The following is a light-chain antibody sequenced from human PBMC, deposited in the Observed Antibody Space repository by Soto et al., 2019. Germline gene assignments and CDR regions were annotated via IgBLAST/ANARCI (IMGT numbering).Light chain of an antibody. CDR3: AAWDGSLNGAV. Sequence: QSVLTQPPSASGTPGQRVAISCSGSRSNIGGHNVYWYQQLPGTAPKLLIYKNSQRPSWVSDRFSGSKSGTSASLAISGLRSEDEADYYCAAWDGSLNGAVFGGGTQLTVL. J-gene: IGLJ7*01. V-gene: IGLV1-47*01. CDR1: RSNIGGHN. CDR2: KNS.